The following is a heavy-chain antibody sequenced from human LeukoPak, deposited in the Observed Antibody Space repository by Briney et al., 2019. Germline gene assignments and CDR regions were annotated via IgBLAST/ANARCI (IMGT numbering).Heavy chain of an antibody. D-gene: IGHD3-22*01. J-gene: IGHJ5*02. CDR2: IYYSGST. CDR1: GGSISSSSYY. Sequence: PSETLSLTCTVSGGSISSSSYYWGWIRQPPGKGLEWIGSIYYSGSTYYNPSLKSRVTISVDTSKNQFSLKLSSVTAADTAVYYCARVVTMIVVVDLWGQGTLVTVSS. V-gene: IGHV4-39*07. CDR3: ARVVTMIVVVDL.